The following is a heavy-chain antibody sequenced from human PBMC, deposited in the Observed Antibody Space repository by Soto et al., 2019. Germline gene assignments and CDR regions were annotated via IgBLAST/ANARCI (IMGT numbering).Heavy chain of an antibody. CDR1: GFTFSSYA. CDR3: AKAMYYYDSREINFDY. J-gene: IGHJ4*02. D-gene: IGHD3-22*01. CDR2: ISGSAGST. V-gene: IGHV3-23*01. Sequence: PGGSLRLSCAASGFTFSSYAMSWVRQAPGKGLEWVSAISGSAGSTYYADSVKGRFTISRDNSKNTLYLQMNSLRAEDTAVYYCAKAMYYYDSREINFDYWGQGTLVTVSS.